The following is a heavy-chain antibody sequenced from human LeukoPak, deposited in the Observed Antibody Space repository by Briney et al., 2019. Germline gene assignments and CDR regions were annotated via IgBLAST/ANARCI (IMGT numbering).Heavy chain of an antibody. Sequence: PGGSLRLSCAASGFTFSSYAMHWVRQAPGKGLEWVAVISYDGSNKYYADSVKGRFTISRDNSKNTLYLQMNSLRAEDTAVYYCARELAAAAARFDYWGQGTLVTVSS. D-gene: IGHD6-13*01. V-gene: IGHV3-30-3*01. CDR3: ARELAAAAARFDY. J-gene: IGHJ4*02. CDR1: GFTFSSYA. CDR2: ISYDGSNK.